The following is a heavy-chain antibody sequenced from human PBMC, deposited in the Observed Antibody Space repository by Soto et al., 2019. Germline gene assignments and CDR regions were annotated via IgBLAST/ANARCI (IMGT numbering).Heavy chain of an antibody. Sequence: VGSLRLSCAASGFTFSSYAMHWVRQAPGKGLEWVAVISYDGSNKYYADSVKGRFTISRDNSKNTLYLQMNSLRAEDTAVYYCARDAHVLRFLEWSMDVRGQGTTVTVSS. CDR3: ARDAHVLRFLEWSMDV. CDR2: ISYDGSNK. CDR1: GFTFSSYA. D-gene: IGHD3-3*01. J-gene: IGHJ6*02. V-gene: IGHV3-30-3*01.